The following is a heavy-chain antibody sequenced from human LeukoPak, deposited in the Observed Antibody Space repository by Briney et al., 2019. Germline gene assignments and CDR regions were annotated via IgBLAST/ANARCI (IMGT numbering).Heavy chain of an antibody. Sequence: GRSLRLSCAASGFTFSSYGMHWVRQAPGKGLEWVAVISYDGSNKYYADSVKGRFTISRDNSKNTLYLQMNSLRAEDTAVYYCAKESGSGSYGVPVGYFDYWGQGILVTVSS. CDR1: GFTFSSYG. D-gene: IGHD1-26*01. V-gene: IGHV3-30*18. CDR3: AKESGSGSYGVPVGYFDY. J-gene: IGHJ4*02. CDR2: ISYDGSNK.